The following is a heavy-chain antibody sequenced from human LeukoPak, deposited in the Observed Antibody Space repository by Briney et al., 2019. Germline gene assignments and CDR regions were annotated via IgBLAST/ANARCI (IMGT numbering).Heavy chain of an antibody. CDR1: GFTFSSYS. D-gene: IGHD1-26*01. Sequence: GGSLRLSCAASGFTFSSYSMNWVGQAPGKGLEWVSSISSSSSYIYYADSVKGRFTISRDNAKNSLYLQMNSLRAEDTAVYYCARHQRGSYPFDYWGQGTLVTVSS. J-gene: IGHJ4*02. CDR3: ARHQRGSYPFDY. CDR2: ISSSSSYI. V-gene: IGHV3-21*01.